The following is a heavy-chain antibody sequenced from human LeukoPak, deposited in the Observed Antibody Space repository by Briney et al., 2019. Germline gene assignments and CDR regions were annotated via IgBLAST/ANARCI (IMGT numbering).Heavy chain of an antibody. Sequence: SETLSLTCTVSGGSISSGGYYWSWIRQHPGKGLEWIGYIYYSGSTNYNPSLKSRVTISVDTSKNQFSLKLSSVTAADTAVYYCARQGGSSSWYHPFYYYYGMDVWGQGTTVTVSS. V-gene: IGHV4-61*08. CDR3: ARQGGSSSWYHPFYYYYGMDV. J-gene: IGHJ6*02. D-gene: IGHD6-13*01. CDR2: IYYSGST. CDR1: GGSISSGGYY.